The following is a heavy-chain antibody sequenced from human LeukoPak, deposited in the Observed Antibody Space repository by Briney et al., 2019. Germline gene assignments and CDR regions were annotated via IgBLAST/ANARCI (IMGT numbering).Heavy chain of an antibody. Sequence: ASVKVSCKASGYTFTSYDINWVRQATGQGLEWMGWMNPNSGNTGYAQKFQGRVTITRNTSISTAYMELSSLRSEDTAVYYCARGLLGVYYFDYWGQGTLVTVSS. J-gene: IGHJ4*02. V-gene: IGHV1-8*03. CDR2: MNPNSGNT. CDR3: ARGLLGVYYFDY. CDR1: GYTFTSYD. D-gene: IGHD3-16*01.